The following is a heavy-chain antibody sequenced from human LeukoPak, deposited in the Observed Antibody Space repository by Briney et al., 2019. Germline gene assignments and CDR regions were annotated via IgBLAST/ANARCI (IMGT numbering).Heavy chain of an antibody. CDR3: ARPASGLWFGELFPSDAFDI. CDR2: IYYSGST. CDR1: GGSISSSSYY. V-gene: IGHV4-39*01. Sequence: PSETLSLTCTVSGGSISSSSYYWGWIRQPPGKGLEWIGSIYYSGSTYYNPPLKSRVTISVDTSKNQFSLKLSSVTAADTAVYYCARPASGLWFGELFPSDAFDIWGQGTMVTVSS. D-gene: IGHD3-10*01. J-gene: IGHJ3*02.